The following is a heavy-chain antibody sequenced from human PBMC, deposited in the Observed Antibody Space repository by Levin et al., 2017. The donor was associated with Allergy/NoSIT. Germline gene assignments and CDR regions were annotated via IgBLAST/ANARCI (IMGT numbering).Heavy chain of an antibody. CDR3: AGESSVWSHFDY. CDR2: ITTSTMTT. V-gene: IGHV3-48*02. Sequence: GESLKISCAASGFPFRSYSMNWVRQAPGKGLEWLAHITTSTMTTYYADSVKGRFTISRDNARNSLYLQMDSLRDEDTAVYYCAGESSVWSHFDYWGHGTLVTVSS. CDR1: GFPFRSYS. J-gene: IGHJ4*01. D-gene: IGHD6-19*01.